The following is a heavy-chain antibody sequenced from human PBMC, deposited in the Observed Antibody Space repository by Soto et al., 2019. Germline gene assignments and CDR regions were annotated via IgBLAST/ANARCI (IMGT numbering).Heavy chain of an antibody. V-gene: IGHV2-5*01. D-gene: IGHD3-22*01. Sequence: SGPTLVNPTQTLTLTCTFSGFSLSTSGVGVGWIRQPPGKALEWLALIYWNDDKRYSPSLKSRLTITKDTSKNQVVLTMTNMDPVDTATYCCAHRKYYDSSGYSTYFDYWGQGTLVTVSS. CDR2: IYWNDDK. J-gene: IGHJ4*02. CDR3: AHRKYYDSSGYSTYFDY. CDR1: GFSLSTSGVG.